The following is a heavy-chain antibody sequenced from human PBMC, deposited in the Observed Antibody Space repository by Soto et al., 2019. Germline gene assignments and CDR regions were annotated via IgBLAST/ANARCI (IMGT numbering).Heavy chain of an antibody. D-gene: IGHD7-27*01. J-gene: IGHJ4*02. CDR3: ARGWGRIFDY. CDR2: INHSGST. CDR1: GGSFSGYY. V-gene: IGHV4-34*01. Sequence: QVQLQQWGAGLLKPSETLSLTCAVYGGSFSGYYWSGIRQPPGKGLEWIGEINHSGSTNYNPSLKSRVTITVDTSKNQFSLKLSSVTAADTAVYYCARGWGRIFDYWGQGTLVTVSS.